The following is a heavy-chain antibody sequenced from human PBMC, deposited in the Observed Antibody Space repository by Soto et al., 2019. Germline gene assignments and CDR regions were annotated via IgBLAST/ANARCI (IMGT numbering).Heavy chain of an antibody. CDR2: ISYDGSNK. CDR1: GFTFSSYA. J-gene: IGHJ3*02. V-gene: IGHV3-30-3*01. D-gene: IGHD6-13*01. CDR3: ARARTRPKYIAAALSGAFDI. Sequence: QVQLVESGGGVVQPGRSLRLSCAASGFTFSSYAMYWVRQAPGKGLEWVAVISYDGSNKYYADSVKGRFTISRDNSKNTLYLQMNSLRAEDTAVYYCARARTRPKYIAAALSGAFDIWGQGTMVTVSS.